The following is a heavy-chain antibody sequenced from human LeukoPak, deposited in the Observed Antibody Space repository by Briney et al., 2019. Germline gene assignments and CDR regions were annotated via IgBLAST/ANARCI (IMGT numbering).Heavy chain of an antibody. D-gene: IGHD3-10*01. V-gene: IGHV4-4*07. CDR1: GGSISSYY. CDR3: ASRFSRNWFDP. CDR2: IYTSGST. Sequence: SETLSPTCTVSGGSISSYYWSWIRQPAGKGLEWIGRIYTSGSTNYNPSLKSRVTMSVDTSKNQFSLKLSSVTAADTAVYYCASRFSRNWFDPWGQGTLVTVSS. J-gene: IGHJ5*02.